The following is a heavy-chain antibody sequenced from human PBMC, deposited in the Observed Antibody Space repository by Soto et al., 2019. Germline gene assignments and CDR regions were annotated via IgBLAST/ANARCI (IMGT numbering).Heavy chain of an antibody. J-gene: IGHJ4*02. CDR2: ISSSSSYI. D-gene: IGHD3-10*01. CDR3: ARDQSPYGSGSYDY. CDR1: GFTFSSYS. Sequence: GGSLRLSCAASGFTFSSYSMNWVRQAPGKGLEWVSSISSSSSYIYYADSVKGRFTISRDNAKNSLYLQMNSLRAEDTAVYYCARDQSPYGSGSYDYWGQGTLVTVSS. V-gene: IGHV3-21*01.